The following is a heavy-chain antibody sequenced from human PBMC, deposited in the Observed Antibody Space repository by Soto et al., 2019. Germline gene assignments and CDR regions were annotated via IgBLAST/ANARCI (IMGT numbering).Heavy chain of an antibody. V-gene: IGHV1-69*04. CDR2: IIPILGIA. CDR1: GGTFSSYT. CDR3: ARDKTPLPDYSTYEMLVY. Sequence: SVEVSCKASGGTFSSYTISWVRQAPGQGLEWMGRIIPILGIANYAQKFQGRVTITADKSTSTAYMELSSLRSEDTAVYYCARDKTPLPDYSTYEMLVYWGQGTLVTVSS. D-gene: IGHD4-4*01. J-gene: IGHJ4*02.